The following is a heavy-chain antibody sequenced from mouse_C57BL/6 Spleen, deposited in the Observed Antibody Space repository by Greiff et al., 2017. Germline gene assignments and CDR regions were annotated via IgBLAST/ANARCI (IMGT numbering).Heavy chain of an antibody. CDR2: INPSNGGT. Sequence: QVQLQQPGTELVKPGASVKLSCKASGYTFTSYWMHWVKQRPGQGLEWIGNINPSNGGTNYNEKFKSKATLTVDKSSSTAYMQLSSLTSEDSAVXYCAREDYVRSYFDYWGQGTTLTVSS. V-gene: IGHV1-53*01. J-gene: IGHJ2*01. D-gene: IGHD2-4*01. CDR1: GYTFTSYW. CDR3: AREDYVRSYFDY.